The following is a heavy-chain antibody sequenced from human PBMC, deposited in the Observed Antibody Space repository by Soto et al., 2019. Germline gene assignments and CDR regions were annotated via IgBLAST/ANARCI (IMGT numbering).Heavy chain of an antibody. CDR3: ARGGSGSDWDYYVMDV. J-gene: IGHJ6*02. V-gene: IGHV3-66*01. D-gene: IGHD3-10*01. Sequence: EVQLVESGGGLVQPGGSLRLSCAGSALTASKNYMSWVRQPPGKGLEWVSVIYSGGTTYYADSVKDRFSISRDNSKSTLYLQMDNLRAGDTAVYYCARGGSGSDWDYYVMDVWGQGTTVTVSS. CDR2: IYSGGTT. CDR1: ALTASKNY.